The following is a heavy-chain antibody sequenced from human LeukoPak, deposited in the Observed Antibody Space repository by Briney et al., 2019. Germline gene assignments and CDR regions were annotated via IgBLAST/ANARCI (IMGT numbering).Heavy chain of an antibody. CDR3: AKEQVTMIVVVITHYFDY. V-gene: IGHV3-23*01. CDR2: ISGSGGST. CDR1: GFTFSSYA. Sequence: PGGSLRLSWAAAGFTFSSYAMSWVRQAPGKGLEWVSAISGSGGSTYYADSVKGPFTISRDNSKNTLYLQMNSLRAEDTAVYYCAKEQVTMIVVVITHYFDYWGQGTLVTVSS. J-gene: IGHJ4*02. D-gene: IGHD3-22*01.